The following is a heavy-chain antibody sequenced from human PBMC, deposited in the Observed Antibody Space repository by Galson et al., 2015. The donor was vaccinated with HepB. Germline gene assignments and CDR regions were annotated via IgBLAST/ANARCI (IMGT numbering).Heavy chain of an antibody. V-gene: IGHV3-23*01. CDR2: ISGSGGTT. CDR3: AKGRNSTSPGTYGMDV. D-gene: IGHD6-6*01. Sequence: SLRLSCAASGFPFSTYTMSWVRQAPGKGLEWVSAISGSGGTTYYADSVRGRFTISRDNTKRTLYLQMNRLRGEDTALYYCAKGRNSTSPGTYGMDVWGQGTTVTVFS. J-gene: IGHJ6*02. CDR1: GFPFSTYT.